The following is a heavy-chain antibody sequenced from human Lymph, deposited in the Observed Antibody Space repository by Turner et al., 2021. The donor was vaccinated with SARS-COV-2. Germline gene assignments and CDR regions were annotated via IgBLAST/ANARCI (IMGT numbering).Heavy chain of an antibody. D-gene: IGHD3-3*01. CDR2: IKQDGSEK. J-gene: IGHJ6*02. Sequence: EVQLVESGGGLVQPVGSLRPSCAASGFTFSSYWMSWVRQAPGKGLEWVANIKQDGSEKYYVDSVKGRFTISRDNAKNSLYLQMNSLRADDTAVYFCARVGVRFEWSDGYHYYYAMDVWGQGTTVTVSS. CDR1: GFTFSSYW. CDR3: ARVGVRFEWSDGYHYYYAMDV. V-gene: IGHV3-7*03.